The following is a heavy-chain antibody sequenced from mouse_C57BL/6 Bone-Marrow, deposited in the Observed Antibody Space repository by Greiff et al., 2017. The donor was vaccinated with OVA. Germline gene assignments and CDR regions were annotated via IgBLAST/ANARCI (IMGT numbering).Heavy chain of an antibody. Sequence: VQLQQSVAELVRPGASVKFSCTASGFNIKNTYMHWVRQRPEQGLEWIGRIDPASDNTKYAPKLQGKVTMTADTSTNTAYLQLSSLSSEDTAIYCCARRHFGSSFCAMDDWGQGTSVTVSS. V-gene: IGHV14-3*01. D-gene: IGHD1-1*01. CDR2: IDPASDNT. CDR1: GFNIKNTY. J-gene: IGHJ4*01. CDR3: ARRHFGSSFCAMDD.